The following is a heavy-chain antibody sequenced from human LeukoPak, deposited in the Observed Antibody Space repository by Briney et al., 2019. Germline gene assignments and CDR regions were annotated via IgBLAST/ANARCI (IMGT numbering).Heavy chain of an antibody. V-gene: IGHV3-74*01. J-gene: IGHJ2*01. CDR3: TREAGGNGFNLGYFDL. CDR2: IKGDGIST. D-gene: IGHD5-24*01. Sequence: PGGSLRLSCAASGFDFSSNWMHWVRHAPGQGLVWVSRIKGDGISTNYADSVKGRFTISRDNAKNTLYHQMNSLRVEDVAVYYCTREAGGNGFNLGYFDLWGRGTLVTVSS. CDR1: GFDFSSNW.